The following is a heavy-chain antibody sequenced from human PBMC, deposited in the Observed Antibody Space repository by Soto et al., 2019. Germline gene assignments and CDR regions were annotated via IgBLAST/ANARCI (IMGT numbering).Heavy chain of an antibody. CDR1: GGSVYDFY. Sequence: QVHLQESGPGRVRPSAALSLTCSVSGGSVYDFYWNWLRQSPGKGLEWIGNIYNTGTTNYNPSLRSRATMSIDTSKNQFSLQLKSVTAADSAMYFCARGHGIYVRFDFWGQGALVSVSS. J-gene: IGHJ4*02. CDR3: ARGHGIYVRFDF. D-gene: IGHD3-9*01. CDR2: IYNTGTT. V-gene: IGHV4-59*02.